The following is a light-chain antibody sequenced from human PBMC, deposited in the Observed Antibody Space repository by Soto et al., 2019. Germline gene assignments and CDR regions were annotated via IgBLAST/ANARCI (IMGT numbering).Light chain of an antibody. CDR2: DVS. CDR1: SSDVGGYNY. CDR3: SSYTSTNSCV. V-gene: IGLV2-14*01. J-gene: IGLJ3*02. Sequence: QSALTQSASVSGSPGQSITISCTGTSSDVGGYNYVSWYQQHPGKAPKLIIYDVSNRPSGVSTRFSGYKSGNTASLTISGLQAEDEADYSCSSYTSTNSCVFGGGTKLTVL.